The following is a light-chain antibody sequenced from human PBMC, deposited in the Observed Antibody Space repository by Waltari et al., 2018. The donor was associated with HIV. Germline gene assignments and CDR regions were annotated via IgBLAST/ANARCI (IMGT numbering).Light chain of an antibody. J-gene: IGKJ4*01. CDR3: HQRHDWLT. V-gene: IGKV3-11*01. CDR1: HTVSGY. Sequence: EIVLTQSPAILSVSPGERATLSCRASHTVSGYLAWYQKKPGQVLRLLIYDASNRAPGIPDRFTGRGSGTNYTLTISRLEPEDFAVYYCHQRHDWLTFGGGTRVELK. CDR2: DAS.